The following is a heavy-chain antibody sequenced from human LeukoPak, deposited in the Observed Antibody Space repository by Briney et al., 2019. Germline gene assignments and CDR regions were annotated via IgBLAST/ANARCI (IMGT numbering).Heavy chain of an antibody. CDR3: VWQWPTLPGFDY. D-gene: IGHD6-19*01. CDR1: GYTFTSYG. Sequence: ASVKVSCKASGYTFTSYGISWVRQAPGQGLEWMGWISAYNGNTNYAQKLQGRVTMTTDTSTSTAYMELRSLRSDDTAVYYCVWQWPTLPGFDYWGQGTLVTVSS. CDR2: ISAYNGNT. J-gene: IGHJ4*02. V-gene: IGHV1-18*01.